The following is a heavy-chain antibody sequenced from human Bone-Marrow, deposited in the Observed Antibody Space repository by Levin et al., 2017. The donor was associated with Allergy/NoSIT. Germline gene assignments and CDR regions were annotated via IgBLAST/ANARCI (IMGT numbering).Heavy chain of an antibody. V-gene: IGHV3-53*01. CDR1: DFTVSGSD. Sequence: GESLKISCSPSDFTVSGSDMTWVRQSPRRGLEWVSVIYAGGSTYYAASVKGRFTISRDTLKNTLSLQMNALRAEDTAVYYCATGGAWEARFDVWGRGTLVTVSS. CDR2: IYAGGST. D-gene: IGHD1-26*01. J-gene: IGHJ4*02. CDR3: ATGGAWEARFDV.